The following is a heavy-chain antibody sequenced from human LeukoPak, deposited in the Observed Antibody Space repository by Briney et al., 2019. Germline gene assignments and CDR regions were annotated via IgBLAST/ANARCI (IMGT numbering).Heavy chain of an antibody. Sequence: SGGSTSSXXXXXXXXXQPPXXXXXXXXXIYYSGSTYYNPSLKSRVTISVDTSKNQFSLKLSSVTAADTAVYYCARVFSIASYYYGVDVWGQGTTVTVSS. CDR1: GGSTSSXXXX. CDR3: ARVFSIASYYYGVDV. D-gene: IGHD6-13*01. V-gene: IGHV4-30-4*01. CDR2: IYYSGST. J-gene: IGHJ6*02.